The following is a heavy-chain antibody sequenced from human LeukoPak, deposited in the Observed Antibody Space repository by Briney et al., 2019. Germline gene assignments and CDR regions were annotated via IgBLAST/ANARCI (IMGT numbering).Heavy chain of an antibody. CDR3: AKDFRYYDILTGYGQKEYYFDY. D-gene: IGHD3-9*01. CDR2: IRYDGSNK. Sequence: PGGSLRLSCAASGFTFSSYGMHWVRQAPGKGLEWVAFIRYDGSNKYYADSVKGRFTISRDNSKNTLYLQMNSLRAEDTAVYYCAKDFRYYDILTGYGQKEYYFDYWGQGILVTVSS. CDR1: GFTFSSYG. J-gene: IGHJ4*02. V-gene: IGHV3-30*02.